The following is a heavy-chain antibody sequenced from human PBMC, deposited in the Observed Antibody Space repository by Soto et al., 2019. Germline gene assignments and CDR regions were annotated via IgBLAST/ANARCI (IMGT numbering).Heavy chain of an antibody. CDR1: GFTFSSSW. Sequence: GGSLRLSCAASGFTFSSSWMHWVRQAPGKGLVWVSRISTDGTGTDYADSVKGRFTISRDNAKNTLYLQMNSLRAEDTAVYYCARDGGVGSSSQYYYGMDVWGQGTTVTVSS. CDR2: ISTDGTGT. V-gene: IGHV3-74*01. D-gene: IGHD6-13*01. J-gene: IGHJ6*02. CDR3: ARDGGVGSSSQYYYGMDV.